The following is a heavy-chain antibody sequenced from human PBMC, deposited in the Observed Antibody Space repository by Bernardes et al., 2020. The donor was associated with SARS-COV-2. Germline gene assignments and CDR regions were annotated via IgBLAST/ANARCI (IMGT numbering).Heavy chain of an antibody. Sequence: GGSLRLSCAASGFTFSSYSMNWVRQAPGKGLEWVSSISSSSSYIYYADSVKGRFTISRDNAKNSLYLQMNSLRAEDTAVYYCARDRVHVYDFWSGVSGDDAFDIWGQGTMVTVSS. CDR1: GFTFSSYS. D-gene: IGHD3-3*01. J-gene: IGHJ3*02. CDR2: ISSSSSYI. V-gene: IGHV3-21*01. CDR3: ARDRVHVYDFWSGVSGDDAFDI.